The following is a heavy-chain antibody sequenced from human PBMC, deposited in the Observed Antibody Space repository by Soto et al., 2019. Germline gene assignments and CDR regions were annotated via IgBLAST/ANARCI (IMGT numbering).Heavy chain of an antibody. V-gene: IGHV1-3*01. CDR3: ARENYFDY. J-gene: IGHJ4*02. Sequence: ASVKVSCKASGYTFTSYAMHWVRQAPGQRLEWMGWINVGNGNRKYSQKFQGRVTITRDTSASTAYMELSSLRSEDTAIYYCARENYFDYWGQGTMLTVYS. CDR2: INVGNGNR. CDR1: GYTFTSYA.